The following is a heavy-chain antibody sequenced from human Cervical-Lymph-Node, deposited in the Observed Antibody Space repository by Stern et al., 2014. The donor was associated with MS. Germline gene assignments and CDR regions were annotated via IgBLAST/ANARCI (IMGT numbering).Heavy chain of an antibody. CDR3: ASAHPATRRGYKGMNV. CDR2: IIPVFGTP. D-gene: IGHD2-2*01. CDR1: GGTFRSFA. V-gene: IGHV1-69*01. J-gene: IGHJ6*02. Sequence: QVQLVQSGSEVRKPGSSVNVTCKASGGTFRSFAVNWVRQAPGQGLEWVGGIIPVFGTPTYAQKFQGRLTVISDESTNTVYLELSRLTSDDTATYFCASAHPATRRGYKGMNVWGQGTTIAVSS.